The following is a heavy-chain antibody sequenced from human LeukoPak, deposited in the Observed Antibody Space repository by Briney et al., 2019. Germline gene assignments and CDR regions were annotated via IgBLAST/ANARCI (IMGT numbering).Heavy chain of an antibody. J-gene: IGHJ4*02. D-gene: IGHD2-21*02. Sequence: GGSLRLSCAASGFTFSSYAMSWVRQATGKGLEWVSAISGSGGSTYYADSVKGRFTISRDNAKNSLYLQMNSLRAEDTAVYYCARETEGVVTATLFDHWGQGTLVTVSS. V-gene: IGHV3-23*01. CDR2: ISGSGGST. CDR3: ARETEGVVTATLFDH. CDR1: GFTFSSYA.